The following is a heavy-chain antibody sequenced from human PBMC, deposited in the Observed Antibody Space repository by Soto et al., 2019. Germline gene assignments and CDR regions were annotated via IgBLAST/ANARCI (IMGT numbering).Heavy chain of an antibody. J-gene: IGHJ4*02. D-gene: IGHD5-12*01. CDR2: SRDKIRRYTT. CDR1: GFTSSDHY. V-gene: IGHV3-72*01. CDR3: TRSTYGYGNFEY. Sequence: VESGGGLVQPGGSLRLSCAASGFTSSDHYLDWVRQAPGKGLEWVARSRDKIRRYTTEYAASVRGRFVISRDESRNSVYLQMSSLKTEDTAVYYCTRSTYGYGNFEYWGLGTLVTVSS.